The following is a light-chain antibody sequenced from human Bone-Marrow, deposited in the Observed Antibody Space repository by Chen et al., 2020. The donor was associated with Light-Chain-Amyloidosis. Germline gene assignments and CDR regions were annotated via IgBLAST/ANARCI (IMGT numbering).Light chain of an antibody. J-gene: IGLJ3*02. Sequence: YVLTQPSSVSVAPGQTATIACGGNNIGSTRVHWYQQTPGQAPLLGVYDDSDRPSGIPERLSGSNSGNTATLTISRVEAGDEADYYCQVWDRSSDRPVFGGGTKLTVL. CDR3: QVWDRSSDRPV. V-gene: IGLV3-21*02. CDR2: DDS. CDR1: NIGSTR.